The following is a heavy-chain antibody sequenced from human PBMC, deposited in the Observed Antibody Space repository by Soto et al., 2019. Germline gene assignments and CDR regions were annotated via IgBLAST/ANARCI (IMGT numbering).Heavy chain of an antibody. J-gene: IGHJ6*03. V-gene: IGHV3-23*01. CDR3: ASHYGDYYYFYMDL. CDR1: GFTFSSYA. Sequence: PGGSLRLSCAASGFTFSSYAMSWFRQAPGKGLEWVSAISGSGGSTYYADSVKGRFTISRDNSKNTLYLQMNSLRAEDTAVYYCASHYGDYYYFYMDLWGKGTTVTVS. D-gene: IGHD3-10*01. CDR2: ISGSGGST.